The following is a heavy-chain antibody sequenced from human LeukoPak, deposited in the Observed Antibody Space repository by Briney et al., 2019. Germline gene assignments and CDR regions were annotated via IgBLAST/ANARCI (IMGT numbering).Heavy chain of an antibody. J-gene: IGHJ5*02. CDR1: GYTFTNYD. CDR3: TRDYGGNSGWFDP. CDR2: MNPNTGNT. V-gene: IGHV1-8*03. D-gene: IGHD4-23*01. Sequence: GASVKVSCKASGYTFTNYDINWVRQATGQGLEWMGWMNPNTGNTGYAQKFQGRVTITRNTAISTAYMELSSLRSEDTAVYYCTRDYGGNSGWFDPWGQGTLDTVSS.